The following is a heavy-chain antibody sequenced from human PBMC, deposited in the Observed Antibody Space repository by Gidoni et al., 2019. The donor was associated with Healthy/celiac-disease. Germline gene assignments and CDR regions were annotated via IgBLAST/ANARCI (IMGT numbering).Heavy chain of an antibody. J-gene: IGHJ6*02. V-gene: IGHV3-73*01. CDR1: GFPFSGYA. Sequence: EVQLVESGGGLVQPGGSLKLSCAASGFPFSGYAMHWVRQASGKGLEWVGRIRSKANSYATAYAASVKGRFTISRDDSKNTAYLQMNSLKTEDTAVYYCTRHVPVAGTYYGMDVWGQGTTVTVSS. CDR2: IRSKANSYAT. D-gene: IGHD6-19*01. CDR3: TRHVPVAGTYYGMDV.